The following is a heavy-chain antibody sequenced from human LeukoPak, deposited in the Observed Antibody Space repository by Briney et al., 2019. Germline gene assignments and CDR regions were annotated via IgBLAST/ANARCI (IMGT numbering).Heavy chain of an antibody. V-gene: IGHV3-64D*06. CDR1: GFSFSSLR. Sequence: GGSLRLSCSASGFSFSSLRMHWVRQAPGKGLEYVSGISSDGGSTYYADSVKGRFTISRDSSKNTLFIQVSSLRPEDTAVYYCVNQISGWVYWGRGTLVTVSS. J-gene: IGHJ4*02. CDR2: ISSDGGST. CDR3: VNQISGWVY. D-gene: IGHD6-19*01.